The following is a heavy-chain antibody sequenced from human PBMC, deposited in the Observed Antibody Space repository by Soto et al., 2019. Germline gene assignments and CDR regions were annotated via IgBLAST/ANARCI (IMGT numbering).Heavy chain of an antibody. CDR1: GGSISSYY. J-gene: IGHJ5*02. CDR3: ARDQSGYYDFWSGYYAHNWFDP. D-gene: IGHD3-3*01. Sequence: SETLSLTCTVSGGSISSYYWSWIRQPPGKGLEWIGYIYYSGSTNYNPSLKSRVTISVDTSKNQFSLKLSSVTAADTAVYYCARDQSGYYDFWSGYYAHNWFDPWGQGTLVTVSS. V-gene: IGHV4-59*01. CDR2: IYYSGST.